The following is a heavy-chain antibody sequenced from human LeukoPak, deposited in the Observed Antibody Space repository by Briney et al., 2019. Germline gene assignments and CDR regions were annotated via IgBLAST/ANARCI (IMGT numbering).Heavy chain of an antibody. Sequence: PGGSLRLSCAASGFTFSSYAMHWVRQAPGKGLEWVAFISYDGSNKYYADSVKGRFTISRDNSKNTLYLQMNSLRAEDTAVYYCAKVSPGIAAAGTVIDYWGQGTLVTVSP. CDR2: ISYDGSNK. D-gene: IGHD6-13*01. CDR1: GFTFSSYA. CDR3: AKVSPGIAAAGTVIDY. V-gene: IGHV3-30-3*01. J-gene: IGHJ4*02.